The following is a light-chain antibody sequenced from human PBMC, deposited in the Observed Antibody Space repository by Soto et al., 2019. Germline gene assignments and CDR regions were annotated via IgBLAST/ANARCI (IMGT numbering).Light chain of an antibody. V-gene: IGKV3-11*01. CDR1: QSVSSS. CDR2: DAS. J-gene: IGKJ4*01. Sequence: EIVLTQSPATLSLSPGARAPLSCRARQSVSSSLAWYQQKPGQAPRLLIYDASNRATGIPARFSGSGSGTDFTLTISSLEPEDFAVYYCQHRTNWPLTFGGGTKVDIK. CDR3: QHRTNWPLT.